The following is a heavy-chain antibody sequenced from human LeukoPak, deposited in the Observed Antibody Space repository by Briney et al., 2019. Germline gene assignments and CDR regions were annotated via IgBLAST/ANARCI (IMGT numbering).Heavy chain of an antibody. V-gene: IGHV3-43*01. CDR1: GFTFDDYT. D-gene: IGHD3-22*01. CDR3: AKDNLDSYYGMDV. CDR2: ISWDGGST. Sequence: GGSLRLSCAASGFTFDDYTMHWVRQALGKGLEWVSLISWDGGSTYYADSVKGRFTISRDNSKNSLYLQMNSLRTEDTALYYCAKDNLDSYYGMDVWGQGTTVTVSS. J-gene: IGHJ6*02.